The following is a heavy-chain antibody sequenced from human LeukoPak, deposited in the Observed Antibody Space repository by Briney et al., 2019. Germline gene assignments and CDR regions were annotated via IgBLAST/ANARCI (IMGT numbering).Heavy chain of an antibody. Sequence: SETLSPTCTVSGGSISSYYWSWIRQPAGKGLEWIGRIYTSGSTNYNPSLKSRVTMSVDTSKNQFSLKLSSVTAADTAVYYCARVVTMIVANWFDPWGQRTLVTVSS. J-gene: IGHJ5*02. CDR2: IYTSGST. D-gene: IGHD3-22*01. CDR3: ARVVTMIVANWFDP. V-gene: IGHV4-4*07. CDR1: GGSISSYY.